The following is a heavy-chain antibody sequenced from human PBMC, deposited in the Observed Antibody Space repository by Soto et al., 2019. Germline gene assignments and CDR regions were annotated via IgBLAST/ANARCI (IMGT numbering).Heavy chain of an antibody. J-gene: IGHJ6*02. CDR3: AKPSHDSGYYDFWSGYWKAYGMDV. CDR2: ISYDGSNK. V-gene: IGHV3-30*18. D-gene: IGHD3-3*01. Sequence: GGSLRLSCAASGFTFSSYGMHWVRQAPGKGLEWVAVISYDGSNKYYADSVKGRFTISRDNSKNTLYLQMNSLRAEDTAVYYCAKPSHDSGYYDFWSGYWKAYGMDVWGQGTTVTVSS. CDR1: GFTFSSYG.